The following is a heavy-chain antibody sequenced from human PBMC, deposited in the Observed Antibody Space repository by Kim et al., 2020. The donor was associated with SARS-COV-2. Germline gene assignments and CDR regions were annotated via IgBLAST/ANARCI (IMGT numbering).Heavy chain of an antibody. CDR3: AIYSSGGIFYFDY. D-gene: IGHD6-19*01. V-gene: IGHV1-69*13. J-gene: IGHJ4*02. CDR1: GGTFSSYA. CDR2: IIPIFGTA. Sequence: SVKVSCKASGGTFSSYAISWVRQAPGQGLEWMGGIIPIFGTANYAQKFQGRVTITADESTSTAYMELSSLRSEDTTVYYCAIYSSGGIFYFDYWGQGTLVTVSS.